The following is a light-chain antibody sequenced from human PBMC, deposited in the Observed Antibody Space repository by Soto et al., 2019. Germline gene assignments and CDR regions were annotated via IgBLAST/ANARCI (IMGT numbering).Light chain of an antibody. J-gene: IGKJ5*01. CDR1: QSVRTK. Sequence: EIVMTQSPGTLSVSPGEGVTLFCRASQSVRTKLAWYQQRAGQAPRLLMYGASTRATGIPDRFSGSGSGTEFTLTIGSLQSEDFAVYYSQQYNSWPPITFGQGTRLEIK. CDR2: GAS. V-gene: IGKV3-15*01. CDR3: QQYNSWPPIT.